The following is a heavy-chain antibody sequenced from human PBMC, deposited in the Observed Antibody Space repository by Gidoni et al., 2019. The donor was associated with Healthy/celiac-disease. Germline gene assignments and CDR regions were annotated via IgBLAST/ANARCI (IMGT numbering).Heavy chain of an antibody. J-gene: IGHJ3*02. CDR1: GFDFTIYS. D-gene: IGHD6-19*01. V-gene: IGHV3-21*01. CDR2: ISNSSSYI. Sequence: EVQLVASGGGLVKPGGSLSPSCAASGFDFTIYSMNWFRQAPGKGLGWVASISNSSSYIYYADSVKGRFTISRDNAKNSLYLQMNSLRAEDTALYYCARDYLVLYSSGWYGDAFDIWGQGTMVTVSS. CDR3: ARDYLVLYSSGWYGDAFDI.